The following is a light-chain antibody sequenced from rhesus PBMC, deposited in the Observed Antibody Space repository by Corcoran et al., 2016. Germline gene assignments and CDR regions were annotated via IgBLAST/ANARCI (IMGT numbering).Light chain of an antibody. CDR2: KAS. Sequence: DIQMTQSPSSLSASVGDKVTITCRGSQGISRWLAWYQQKPGKAPKLLIYKASNLQSGVPSRFSGSGSGTDFTLTISILQPEDFASYYCLQYDSRPFTFGPGTKLEIK. CDR1: QGISRW. CDR3: LQYDSRPFT. J-gene: IGKJ3*01. V-gene: IGKV1-21*01.